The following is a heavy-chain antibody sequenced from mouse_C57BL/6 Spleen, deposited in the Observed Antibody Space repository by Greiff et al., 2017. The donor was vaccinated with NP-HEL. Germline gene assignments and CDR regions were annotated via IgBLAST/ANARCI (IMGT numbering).Heavy chain of an antibody. Sequence: DVKLVESGPGLVKPSQSLSLTCSVTGYSITSGYYWNWIRQFPGNKLEWMGYISYDGSNNYNPSLKNRISITRDTSKNQFFLKLNSVTTEDTATYYCARGDLPWYFDVWGTGTTVTVSS. J-gene: IGHJ1*03. V-gene: IGHV3-6*01. CDR1: GYSITSGYY. CDR2: ISYDGSN. CDR3: ARGDLPWYFDV. D-gene: IGHD3-3*01.